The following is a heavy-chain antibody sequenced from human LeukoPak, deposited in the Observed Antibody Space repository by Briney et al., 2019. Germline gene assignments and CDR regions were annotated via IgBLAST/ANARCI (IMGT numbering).Heavy chain of an antibody. D-gene: IGHD3-22*01. V-gene: IGHV4-30-2*01. Sequence: SETLSLTCAVSGGSISSGGYSWSWIRQPPGKGLGWIGYIYHSGSTYYNPSLKSRVTISVDRSKDQFSLKLSSVTAADTAVCYCAGGRVGYYDSSRSNAFDIWGQGTMVTVSS. CDR3: AGGRVGYYDSSRSNAFDI. CDR1: GGSISSGGYS. CDR2: IYHSGST. J-gene: IGHJ3*02.